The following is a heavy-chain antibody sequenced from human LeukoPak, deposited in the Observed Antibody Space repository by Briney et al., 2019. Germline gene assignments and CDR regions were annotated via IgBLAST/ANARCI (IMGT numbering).Heavy chain of an antibody. D-gene: IGHD3-9*01. CDR3: ARAPPNILTGQYYFDY. J-gene: IGHJ4*02. Sequence: GASVKVSCKASGYTFTSYYMHWVRQAPGQGLEWMGGIIPIFGTANYAQKFQGRVTITADESTSTAYMELSSLRSEDTAVYYCARAPPNILTGQYYFDYWGQGTLVTVSS. CDR1: GYTFTSYY. CDR2: IIPIFGTA. V-gene: IGHV1-69*13.